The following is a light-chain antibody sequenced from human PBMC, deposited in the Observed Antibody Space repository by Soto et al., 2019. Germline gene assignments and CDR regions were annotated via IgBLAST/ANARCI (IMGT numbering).Light chain of an antibody. CDR3: VLYMGSGTVV. Sequence: QTVVTQEPSFSVSPGGTVTLTCGLSSGSVSISYYPSWYQQTPGQAPCTLIYSTNTRSSGVPDRFSGSILGNKAALTITGAQADDESDYYCVLYMGSGTVVFGGGTKLTVL. CDR2: STN. V-gene: IGLV8-61*01. J-gene: IGLJ3*02. CDR1: SGSVSISYY.